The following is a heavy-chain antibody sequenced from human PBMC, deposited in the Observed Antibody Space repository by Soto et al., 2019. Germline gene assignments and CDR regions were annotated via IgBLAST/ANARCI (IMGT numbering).Heavy chain of an antibody. CDR2: IIPLFAAP. J-gene: IGHJ4*02. V-gene: IGHV1-69*01. CDR3: AILTTSGYYPPFDD. D-gene: IGHD3-22*01. Sequence: QVQLVQSGAEVKKPGSSVKVSCKASGDSFSSSAITWVRQAPGQGLEWMGGIIPLFAAPHYAHRFQDRVTITADVSTSTAYMELSSLRSEDTAVYYCAILTTSGYYPPFDDWGQGTLVTVSS. CDR1: GDSFSSSA.